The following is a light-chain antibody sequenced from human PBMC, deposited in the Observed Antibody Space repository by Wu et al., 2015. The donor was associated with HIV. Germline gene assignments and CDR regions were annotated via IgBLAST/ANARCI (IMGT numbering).Light chain of an antibody. CDR3: QQYGSSPIT. CDR1: QSISNY. J-gene: IGKJ5*01. V-gene: IGKV3-11*01. CDR2: GIS. Sequence: EIVLTQSPATLSLSPGETATLSCRASQSISNYLAWYQQKPGQAPRLLIYGISTRATGVPARFSGSGSGTDFTLTISSLEPEDFAVYYCQQYGSSPITFGQGTRLEIK.